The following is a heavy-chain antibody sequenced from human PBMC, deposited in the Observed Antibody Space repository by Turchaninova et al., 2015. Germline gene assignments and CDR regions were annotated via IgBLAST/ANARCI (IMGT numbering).Heavy chain of an antibody. V-gene: IGHV4-38-2*02. CDR3: VREVRIYCSGTTCYSNFDY. J-gene: IGHJ4*02. CDR2: LFHSWSP. Sequence: QVQLQESGPGLVTPSETRSLTCAVSGYSARSAYYGGWLRQPPGTGPVCIRSLFHSWSPYYKPSLKSRCTISVDTSKNQFSLRLSSVTAADTAVYYCVREVRIYCSGTTCYSNFDYWGQGTLVTVSS. CDR1: GYSARSAYY. D-gene: IGHD2-2*01.